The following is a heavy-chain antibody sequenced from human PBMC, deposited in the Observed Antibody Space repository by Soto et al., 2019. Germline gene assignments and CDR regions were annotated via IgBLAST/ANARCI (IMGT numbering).Heavy chain of an antibody. CDR3: AKARSSGWSSHYFDY. Sequence: PSETLSLTCTVSGGSVSNSNYYWGWIRQSPGKGLEWIGSVYYRGRSYSKSSVKSRVTISVDTSKNQFSLNLNSLRAEDTALYYCAKARSSGWSSHYFDYWGQGTLVTVSS. J-gene: IGHJ4*02. V-gene: IGHV4-39*07. D-gene: IGHD6-19*01. CDR1: GGSVSNSNYY. CDR2: VYYRGRS.